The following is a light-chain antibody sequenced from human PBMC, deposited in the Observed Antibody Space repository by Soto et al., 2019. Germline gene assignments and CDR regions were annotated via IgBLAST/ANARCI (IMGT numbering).Light chain of an antibody. CDR1: QSVDSY. CDR2: GAS. V-gene: IGKV3-20*01. CDR3: QQYGSSGT. Sequence: EVVMTQSPATLSVSPGERATLFCRASQSVDSYLAWYQQKPGQAPRLLIYGASNRATGIPDRFSGSGSGTDFTLTISRLEPEDFAVYYCQQYGSSGTFGQGTKVDIK. J-gene: IGKJ1*01.